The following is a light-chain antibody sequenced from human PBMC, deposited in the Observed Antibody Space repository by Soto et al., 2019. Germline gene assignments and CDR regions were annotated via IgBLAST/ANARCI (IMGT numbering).Light chain of an antibody. CDR2: EVS. V-gene: IGLV2-14*01. Sequence: QSALTQPASVSGSPGQSITISCTGTSSDVGGYNYVSWYQQHPGKAPKLMIYEVSNRPSGVSNRFSGSKSGNTASLTISGLQDEDEDDYYCSSYTSSSTEVFGTGTKVTVL. J-gene: IGLJ1*01. CDR3: SSYTSSSTEV. CDR1: SSDVGGYNY.